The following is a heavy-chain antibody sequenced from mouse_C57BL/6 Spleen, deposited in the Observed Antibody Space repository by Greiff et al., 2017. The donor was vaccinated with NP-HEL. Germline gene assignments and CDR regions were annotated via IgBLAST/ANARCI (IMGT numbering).Heavy chain of an antibody. D-gene: IGHD3-1*01. CDR2: ISDGGSYT. J-gene: IGHJ2*01. Sequence: DVKLVESGGGLVKPGGSLKLSCAASGFTFSSYAMSWVRQTPEKRLEWVATISDGGSYTYYPDNVKGRFTISRDNAKNNLYLQMSHLKSEDTAMYYCARDPFSGYFDYWGQGTTLTVSS. CDR1: GFTFSSYA. V-gene: IGHV5-4*01. CDR3: ARDPFSGYFDY.